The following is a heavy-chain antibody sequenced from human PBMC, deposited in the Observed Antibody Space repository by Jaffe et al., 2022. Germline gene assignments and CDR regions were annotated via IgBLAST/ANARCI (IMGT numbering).Heavy chain of an antibody. CDR2: INHSGST. CDR3: ARFGLYYDFWSGYYIPGASDY. J-gene: IGHJ4*02. D-gene: IGHD3-3*01. Sequence: QVQLQQWGAGLLKPSETLSLTCAVYGGSFSGYYWSWIRQPPGKGLEWIGEINHSGSTNYNPSLKSRVTISVDTSKNQFSLKLSSVTAADTAVYYCARFGLYYDFWSGYYIPGASDYWGQGTLVTVSS. V-gene: IGHV4-34*01. CDR1: GGSFSGYY.